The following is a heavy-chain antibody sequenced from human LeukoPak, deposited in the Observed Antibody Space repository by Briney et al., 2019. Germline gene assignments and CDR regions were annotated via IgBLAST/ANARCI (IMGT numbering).Heavy chain of an antibody. J-gene: IGHJ6*03. CDR3: ARNRGHLYYYYYYMDV. CDR2: IIPIFGTA. Sequence: SVKVSCKASGGTFSSYAISWVRQAPGQGLEWMGGIIPIFGTANYAQKFQGRVTITADESTSTAYMELSSLRSEDTAAYYCARNRGHLYYYYYYMDVWGKGTTVTISS. V-gene: IGHV1-69*13. D-gene: IGHD2/OR15-2a*01. CDR1: GGTFSSYA.